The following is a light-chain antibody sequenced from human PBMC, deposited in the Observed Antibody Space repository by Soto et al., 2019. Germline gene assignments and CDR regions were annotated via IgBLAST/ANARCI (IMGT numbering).Light chain of an antibody. J-gene: IGKJ2*01. Sequence: IVMTQSPATLSVSPGERATLSCRARQSVSSNLAWYQQKPGQAPRLLIYGASTRATGIPARFSGSGSGTDFTLTITSLQSEDFAVYYCQQYNNWPPFTFGQGTKLEIK. CDR2: GAS. CDR1: QSVSSN. V-gene: IGKV3-15*01. CDR3: QQYNNWPPFT.